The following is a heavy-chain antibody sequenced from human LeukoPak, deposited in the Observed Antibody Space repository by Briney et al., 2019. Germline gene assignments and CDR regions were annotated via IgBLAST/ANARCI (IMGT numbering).Heavy chain of an antibody. J-gene: IGHJ6*03. D-gene: IGHD6-13*01. CDR1: GGSISSYY. CDR2: IYYSGST. Sequence: NPSETLSLTCTVSGGSISSYYWGWIRQPPGKGLEWIGSIYYSGSTYYNPSLKSRVTISVDTSKNQFSLKLSSVTAADTAVYYCARSHSSSWSYYYYYYMDVWGKGTTVTVSS. V-gene: IGHV4-39*07. CDR3: ARSHSSSWSYYYYYYMDV.